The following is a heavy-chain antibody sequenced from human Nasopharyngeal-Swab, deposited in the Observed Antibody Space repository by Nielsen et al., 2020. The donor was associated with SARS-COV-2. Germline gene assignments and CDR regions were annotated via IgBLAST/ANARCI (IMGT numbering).Heavy chain of an antibody. CDR3: AEEVTGYCSGGSCYSANWYFDP. CDR1: GFTFDDYA. V-gene: IGHV3-9*01. CDR2: ISWNSGSI. D-gene: IGHD2-15*01. Sequence: SLKISCAASGFTFDDYAMHWVRQAPGKGLEWVSGISWNSGSIGYADSVKGRFTISRDNAKNSLYLQMNSLRAEDTALYYCAEEVTGYCSGGSCYSANWYFDPWGRGTLVTVSS. J-gene: IGHJ2*01.